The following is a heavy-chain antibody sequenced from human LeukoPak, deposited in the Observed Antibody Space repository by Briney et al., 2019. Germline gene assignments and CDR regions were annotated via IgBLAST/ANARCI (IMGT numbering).Heavy chain of an antibody. V-gene: IGHV3-30*01. Sequence: GRSLRLSCAASGFTFSSYAMHWVRQAPGKGLQWVALISFDGSDKYYADSVKGQFTISRDNSKNTLYVQMNSLRAEDTAVYYCARSSAVRLLNFDYWGQGTLVTVSS. CDR3: ARSSAVRLLNFDY. CDR1: GFTFSSYA. D-gene: IGHD6-6*01. J-gene: IGHJ4*02. CDR2: ISFDGSDK.